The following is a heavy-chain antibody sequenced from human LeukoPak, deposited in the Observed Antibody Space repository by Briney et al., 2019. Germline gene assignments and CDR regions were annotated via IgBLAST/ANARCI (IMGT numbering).Heavy chain of an antibody. V-gene: IGHV4-59*01. Sequence: SETLSLTCTVSGGSISNYYWSWIRQPPGKGLEWIGYVYYSGTANYNPSLKSRVTISVDTSKNQFSLKLNSVTAADTAVYYCARGVYIAAAQYGYWGQGTLVTVSS. CDR3: ARGVYIAAAQYGY. CDR1: GGSISNYY. D-gene: IGHD6-13*01. J-gene: IGHJ4*02. CDR2: VYYSGTA.